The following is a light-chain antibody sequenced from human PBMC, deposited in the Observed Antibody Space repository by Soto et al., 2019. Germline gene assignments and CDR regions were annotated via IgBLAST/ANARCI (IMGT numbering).Light chain of an antibody. CDR1: FGSVSTSNH. CDR3: LLFMSSGISV. Sequence: QAVVTQEPSFSVSPGGTVTLTCGLSFGSVSTSNHPSWYQQTPGQAPRTLIYNTDSRSSGVPDRFSGSILGNKAALTISGAQADDESYYYCLLFMSSGISVFGGGTKLTGL. V-gene: IGLV8-61*01. CDR2: NTD. J-gene: IGLJ3*02.